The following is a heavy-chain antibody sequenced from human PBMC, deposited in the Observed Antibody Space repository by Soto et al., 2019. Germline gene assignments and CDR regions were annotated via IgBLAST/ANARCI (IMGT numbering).Heavy chain of an antibody. Sequence: PGESLKISCKGSGDSFTSYWIGWVRQMPGKGLEWMGLIYPGDSETRYNPSFQGQVTFSADKSISTAYVQWSSLEASDSAMYYCARVARVEVDGNAHFGCWGQGTLVTVSS. D-gene: IGHD6-19*01. CDR1: GDSFTSYW. CDR3: ARVARVEVDGNAHFGC. V-gene: IGHV5-51*01. CDR2: IYPGDSET. J-gene: IGHJ4*02.